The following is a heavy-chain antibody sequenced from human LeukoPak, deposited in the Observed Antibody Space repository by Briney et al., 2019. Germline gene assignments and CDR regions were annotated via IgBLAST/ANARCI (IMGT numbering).Heavy chain of an antibody. D-gene: IGHD2-15*01. CDR3: ARDRCSGGSCLDAEYFQH. J-gene: IGHJ1*01. V-gene: IGHV1-2*02. CDR1: GYTFTGYY. CDR2: INTNSGDT. Sequence: VASVNVSCKASGYTFTGYYMHWVRQAPGQGREWIGWINTNSGDTNYAQKFHGRVIMTRDTSISTAYMELSRLRSDDPAVYYCARDRCSGGSCLDAEYFQHWGQGTLVTVSS.